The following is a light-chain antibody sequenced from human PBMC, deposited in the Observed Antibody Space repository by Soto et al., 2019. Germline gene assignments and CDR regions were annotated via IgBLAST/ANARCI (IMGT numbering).Light chain of an antibody. CDR3: QQVESYPST. CDR2: AAS. J-gene: IGKJ4*01. Sequence: DIQMTQSPSSLSASVGDRVTITCQASQDISKCLNWYQQKAGEAPELLIYAASTLQSGVPSRFSGSGSGTDFTLTITSLQPEDFATYYCQQVESYPSTFGGGSKVDIK. CDR1: QDISKC. V-gene: IGKV1-39*01.